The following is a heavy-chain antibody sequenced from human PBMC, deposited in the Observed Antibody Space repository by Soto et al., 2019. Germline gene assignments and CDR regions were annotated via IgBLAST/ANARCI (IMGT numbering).Heavy chain of an antibody. Sequence: ASVKVSCKASGYTFTSYGISWVRQAPGQGLEWMGWISAYNGNTNYAQKLQGRVTMTTDTSTSTAYMELRSLRSEDTAVSYCARYRPDREDIVAVVAATPFDYWGKGTLVTVSS. CDR3: ARYRPDREDIVAVVAATPFDY. J-gene: IGHJ4*02. CDR2: ISAYNGNT. V-gene: IGHV1-18*01. CDR1: GYTFTSYG. D-gene: IGHD2-15*01.